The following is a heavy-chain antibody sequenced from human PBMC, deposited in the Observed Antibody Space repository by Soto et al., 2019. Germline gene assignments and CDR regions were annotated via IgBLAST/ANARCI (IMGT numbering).Heavy chain of an antibody. D-gene: IGHD5-18*01. CDR3: AKDIYKEYSYDVGGFDY. Sequence: CLSVSCAASGFTFSSYCMHWVRQAPGKGLEWAAVISYDGSNKYYADSVKGRFTISRDNSKNTLYLQMNSLRAEDTAVYYCAKDIYKEYSYDVGGFDYWGQGTLVTVTS. V-gene: IGHV3-30*18. CDR2: ISYDGSNK. CDR1: GFTFSSYC. J-gene: IGHJ4*02.